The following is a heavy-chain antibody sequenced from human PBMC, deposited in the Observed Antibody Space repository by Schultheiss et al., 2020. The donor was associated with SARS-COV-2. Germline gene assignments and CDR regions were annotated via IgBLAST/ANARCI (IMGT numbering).Heavy chain of an antibody. D-gene: IGHD4-23*01. Sequence: SETLSLTCTVSGGSISSYYWSWIRQPAGKGLEWIGRIYTSGSTNYNPSLKSRVTMSVDTSKNQFSLKLSSVTAADTAVYYCARGGGNPGYYYYGMDVWGQGTTVTVSS. CDR2: IYTSGST. CDR3: ARGGGNPGYYYYGMDV. CDR1: GGSISSYY. J-gene: IGHJ6*02. V-gene: IGHV4-4*07.